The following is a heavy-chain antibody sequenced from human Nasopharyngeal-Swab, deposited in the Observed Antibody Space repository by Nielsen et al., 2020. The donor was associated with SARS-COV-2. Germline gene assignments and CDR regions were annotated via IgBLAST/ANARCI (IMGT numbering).Heavy chain of an antibody. J-gene: IGHJ4*02. CDR2: IRSKGNTYAT. CDR1: GFTFSDSA. V-gene: IGHV3-73*01. CDR3: TRCGGGCYSGRDY. Sequence: GESLRLSCAASGFTFSDSAIHWVRQASGKGLEWVGRIRSKGNTYATAYAASVKGRFIIFRDDPTNTAYLQMNSLKTEDTAVYYCTRCGGGCYSGRDYWGQGTLVTVSS. D-gene: IGHD2-15*01.